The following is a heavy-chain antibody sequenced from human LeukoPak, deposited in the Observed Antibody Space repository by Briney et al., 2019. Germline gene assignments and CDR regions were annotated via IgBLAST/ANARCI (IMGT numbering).Heavy chain of an antibody. J-gene: IGHJ5*02. Sequence: PAETLSLTCTVSGGSISSYYWRWIRQPAGKGLEWIGRIYTSGSTNYNPSLKSRVTMSVDTSKNQFPLKLSSVTAADTAVYYCARDPLAVAGISPNWFDPWGQGTLVTVSS. D-gene: IGHD6-19*01. CDR3: ARDPLAVAGISPNWFDP. CDR1: GGSISSYY. CDR2: IYTSGST. V-gene: IGHV4-4*07.